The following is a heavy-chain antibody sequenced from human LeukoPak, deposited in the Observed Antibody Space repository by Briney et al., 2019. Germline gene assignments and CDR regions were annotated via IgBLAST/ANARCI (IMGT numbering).Heavy chain of an antibody. Sequence: GASVKVSCKASGGTFSSYAISWVRQAPGQGLEWMGGIIPIFGTANYAQKFQGRVTITADESTSTAYMELSSLRSEDTAVYYCARDRGAGTTFCDYWGQGTLVTVSS. D-gene: IGHD1-1*01. CDR3: ARDRGAGTTFCDY. J-gene: IGHJ4*02. CDR2: IIPIFGTA. CDR1: GGTFSSYA. V-gene: IGHV1-69*01.